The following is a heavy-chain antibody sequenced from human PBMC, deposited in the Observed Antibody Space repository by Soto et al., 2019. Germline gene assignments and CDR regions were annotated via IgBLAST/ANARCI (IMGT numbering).Heavy chain of an antibody. D-gene: IGHD3-9*01. CDR1: GYTFTSYD. CDR3: ARAHYYTVTGYSLNWLDP. J-gene: IGHJ5*02. CDR2: INAGNGNT. V-gene: IGHV1-3*01. Sequence: QVQLVQSGAEVKKPGASVKVSCKASGYTFTSYDMHWVRQAPGQRLEWMGWINAGNGNTKYSQKFQGRATITRDISASTATMELSSLRTEDTAVYYCARAHYYTVTGYSLNWLDPWGQGTLVTVSS.